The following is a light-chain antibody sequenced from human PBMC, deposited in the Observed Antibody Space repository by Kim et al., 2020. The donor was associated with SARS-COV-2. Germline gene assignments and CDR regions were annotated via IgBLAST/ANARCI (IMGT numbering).Light chain of an antibody. Sequence: SVALGQTARITCGGNNSGTKNVHWFQQKPGQAPVLVIYRDRNRPSGIPERFSGSNSGNTATLTISRAQPGDEADYYCQVWDSSTGVFGGGTQLTVL. CDR2: RDR. CDR3: QVWDSSTGV. V-gene: IGLV3-9*01. CDR1: NSGTKN. J-gene: IGLJ3*02.